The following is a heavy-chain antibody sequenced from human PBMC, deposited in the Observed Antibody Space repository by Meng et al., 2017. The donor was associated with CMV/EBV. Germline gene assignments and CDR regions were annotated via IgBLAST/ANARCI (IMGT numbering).Heavy chain of an antibody. V-gene: IGHV4-61*01. J-gene: IGHJ5*02. CDR3: ARAFCYDSSGNWFDP. D-gene: IGHD3-22*01. CDR1: GGSVSSGSYY. CDR2: IYYSGST. Sequence: SETLSLTCTVSGGSVSSGSYYWSWIRQPPGKGLEWIGYIYYSGSTNYNPSLKSRVTISVDTSKNQFSLKLSSVTAADTAVYYCARAFCYDSSGNWFDPWGQGTLVTVSS.